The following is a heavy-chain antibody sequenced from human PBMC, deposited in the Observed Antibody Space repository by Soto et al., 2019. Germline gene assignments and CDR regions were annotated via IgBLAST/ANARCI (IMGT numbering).Heavy chain of an antibody. J-gene: IGHJ5*02. D-gene: IGHD3-10*01. CDR1: GVTFSSYA. CDR2: IIPIFGTA. CDR3: ASRMVRGTRGRFDP. V-gene: IGHV1-69*13. Sequence: SVKVSCKASGVTFSSYAISWVRQAPGQGLEWMGGIIPIFGTANYAQKFQGRVTITADESTSTAYMELSSLRSEDTAVYYCASRMVRGTRGRFDPWGQGTLVTVSS.